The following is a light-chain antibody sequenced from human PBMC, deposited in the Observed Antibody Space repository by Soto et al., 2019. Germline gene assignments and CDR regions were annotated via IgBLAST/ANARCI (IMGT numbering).Light chain of an antibody. CDR2: GNS. CDR1: SSNIGAGYD. CDR3: PSYHSSLSGYV. J-gene: IGLJ1*01. V-gene: IGLV1-40*01. Sequence: QSVLTQPPSVSGAPGQRVTISCTGSSSNIGAGYDVHWYQQLPGTAPKLLIYGNSNRPSGVPDRFSGSKSGTSASLAITGLQAEDEADYCCPSYHSSLSGYVFGTGTKLTVL.